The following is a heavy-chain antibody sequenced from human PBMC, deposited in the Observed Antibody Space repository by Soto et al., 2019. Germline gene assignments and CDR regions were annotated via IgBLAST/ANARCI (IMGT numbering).Heavy chain of an antibody. V-gene: IGHV1-18*01. CDR2: TSAFNGDT. D-gene: IGHD6-25*01. CDR3: TREAGWQRMVPYD. Sequence: QVPLVQSGTEVKKPGASVNVSCKAFGYTFTSYGFSWVRQVPGQGLEWLGWTSAFNGDTHYSQTMKGRLTVTTDTATTSVHMELTSLTPADTAVYYCTREAGWQRMVPYDWGQGTLVTVS. CDR1: GYTFTSYG. J-gene: IGHJ1*01.